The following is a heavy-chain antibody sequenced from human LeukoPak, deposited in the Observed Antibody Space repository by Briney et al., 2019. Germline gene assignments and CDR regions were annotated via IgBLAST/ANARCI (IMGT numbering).Heavy chain of an antibody. CDR3: ARVRRAKRQNRYYFYYYMDV. Sequence: PGGSLRLSCAASEFIFNRSWMNWVRQAPGKGLEWVANIKQDGSEKYYVDSVKGRFTISRDNAKDSLYLQMNSLRAEDTAVHFCARVRRAKRQNRYYFYYYMDVWGKGTTVTVSS. J-gene: IGHJ6*03. CDR2: IKQDGSEK. CDR1: EFIFNRSW. D-gene: IGHD1-14*01. V-gene: IGHV3-7*01.